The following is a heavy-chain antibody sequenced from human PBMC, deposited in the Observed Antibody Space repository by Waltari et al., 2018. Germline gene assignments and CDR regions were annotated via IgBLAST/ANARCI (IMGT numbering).Heavy chain of an antibody. J-gene: IGHJ4*02. D-gene: IGHD6-19*01. Sequence: EVQLVASGGGLVQPGGSIRLSCAASGFTFSVACMAWVRQIPGRGLEWVGLIKSKVDGETVDYAVPVKGRFTISRDDSKSTVYLQMNSLKTEDTAVYYCTADVPELGAGELDYWGQGTLVTVSS. CDR2: IKSKVDGETV. V-gene: IGHV3-15*01. CDR3: TADVPELGAGELDY. CDR1: GFTFSVAC.